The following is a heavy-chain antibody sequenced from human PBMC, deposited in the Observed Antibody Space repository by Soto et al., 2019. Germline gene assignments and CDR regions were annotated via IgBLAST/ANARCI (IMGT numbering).Heavy chain of an antibody. V-gene: IGHV1-69*01. Sequence: QVQLVQSGAEVKKPGSSVKVSCKASGGTFNNYAISWVRQAPGQGLEWMGGIIPIIGTADYAHKFQGRLAISADESTGTTCMELSSMRSEDTALYDCARGGVDVVATSAFDYWGHGTLVTVSS. D-gene: IGHD5-12*01. J-gene: IGHJ4*01. CDR2: IIPIIGTA. CDR1: GGTFNNYA. CDR3: ARGGVDVVATSAFDY.